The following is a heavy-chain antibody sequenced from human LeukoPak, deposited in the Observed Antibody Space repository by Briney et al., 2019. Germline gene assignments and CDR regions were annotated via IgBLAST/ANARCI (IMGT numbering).Heavy chain of an antibody. CDR3: ARVDSGSYYVKLLDY. V-gene: IGHV4-34*01. Sequence: SETLSLTCAVYGGSFSGYYWSWIRQPPGKGLEWIGEINHSGSTNYNPSLKSRVTISVDTSKNQFSLKLSSVTAADTAVYYCARVDSGSYYVKLLDYWGQGTLAAVSS. CDR2: INHSGST. D-gene: IGHD1-26*01. CDR1: GGSFSGYY. J-gene: IGHJ4*02.